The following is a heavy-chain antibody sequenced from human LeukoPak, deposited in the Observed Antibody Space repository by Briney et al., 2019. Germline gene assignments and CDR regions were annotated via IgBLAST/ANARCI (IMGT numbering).Heavy chain of an antibody. J-gene: IGHJ4*02. CDR2: INPNSGGT. D-gene: IGHD6-13*01. Sequence: ASVKVSCKASGYTFTGYYMHWVRQAPGQGLEWMGWINPNSGGTNYARKFQGRVTMTRDTSISTAYMELSRLRSDDTAVYYCAREAAGSTVDYWGQGTLVTVSS. CDR3: AREAAGSTVDY. V-gene: IGHV1-2*02. CDR1: GYTFTGYY.